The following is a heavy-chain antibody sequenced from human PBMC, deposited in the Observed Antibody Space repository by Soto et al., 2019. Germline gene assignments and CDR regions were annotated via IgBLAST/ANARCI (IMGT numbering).Heavy chain of an antibody. D-gene: IGHD2-2*01. CDR2: IYPGDSDT. V-gene: IGHV5-51*01. J-gene: IGHJ5*02. CDR3: AKDRVIQLLPIWPDP. Sequence: GESLKISCKGSGYTFTNNWVGWVRQMPGKGLEWMGIIYPGDSDTRYSPSFQGQVTISVDKSIATAYLQVDRLTVDDTAVYYCAKDRVIQLLPIWPDPWGQGTLVTVS. CDR1: GYTFTNNW.